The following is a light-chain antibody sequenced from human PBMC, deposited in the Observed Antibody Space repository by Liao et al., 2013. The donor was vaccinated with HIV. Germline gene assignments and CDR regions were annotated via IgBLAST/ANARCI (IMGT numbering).Light chain of an antibody. J-gene: IGLJ2*01. CDR1: ALPKQY. Sequence: SYELTQPPSVSVSPGQTARITCSGDALPKQYAYWYQQKPGQAPVLVIYKDSERPSGIPERFSGSSSGTTVTLTISGVQAEDEADYYCQAWDGSTVVFGGGTKLTVL. CDR3: QAWDGSTVV. CDR2: KDS. V-gene: IGLV3-25*03.